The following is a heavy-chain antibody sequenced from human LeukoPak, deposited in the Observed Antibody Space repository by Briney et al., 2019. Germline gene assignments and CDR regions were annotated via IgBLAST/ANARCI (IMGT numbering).Heavy chain of an antibody. CDR1: GFTFTSYA. CDR3: ARDSVYYDSWGYYYYMDV. CDR2: ICGSGGST. J-gene: IGHJ6*03. D-gene: IGHD3-3*01. V-gene: IGHV3-23*01. Sequence: GGSLRLSCAASGFTFTSYAMSWVRQAPGKGLERVSVICGSGGSTNYADSVRGRFSLSRDNSKNTLYVQMNSLRAEDTAVYFCARDSVYYDSWGYYYYMDVWGKGTTVTVSS.